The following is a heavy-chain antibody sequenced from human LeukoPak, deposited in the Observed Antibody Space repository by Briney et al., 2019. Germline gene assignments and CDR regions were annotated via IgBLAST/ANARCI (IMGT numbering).Heavy chain of an antibody. CDR3: ARGRDYYDSSGYYVY. J-gene: IGHJ4*02. Sequence: SETLSLTCAVYGGSFSGYYWIWIRQPPGKGLEWIGEINHSGSTNYSPSLKSRVTISVDTSKKQFSLKLSSVTAADTAVYYCARGRDYYDSSGYYVYWGQGTLVTVSS. CDR1: GGSFSGYY. D-gene: IGHD3-22*01. V-gene: IGHV4-34*01. CDR2: INHSGST.